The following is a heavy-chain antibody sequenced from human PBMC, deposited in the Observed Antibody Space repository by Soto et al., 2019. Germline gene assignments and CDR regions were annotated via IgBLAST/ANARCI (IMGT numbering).Heavy chain of an antibody. Sequence: QVQLVQSGAEEKKPGASVKVSCKASGYTFTSHAMHWVRQAPGQRLEWMGWINAGNGNTKYSKKFQGRVTITTDTSASTAYMELSSLRSADTAVYYCARDLLAAAGTSWFDPWGQGTLVTVSS. J-gene: IGHJ5*02. CDR3: ARDLLAAAGTSWFDP. V-gene: IGHV1-3*05. CDR1: GYTFTSHA. CDR2: INAGNGNT. D-gene: IGHD6-13*01.